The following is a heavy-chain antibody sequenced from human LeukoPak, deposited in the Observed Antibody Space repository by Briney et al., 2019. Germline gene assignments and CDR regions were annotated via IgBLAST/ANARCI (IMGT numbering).Heavy chain of an antibody. CDR2: INYDGSEK. CDR1: GFIFSTTS. Sequence: AGGSPRLSCAGSGFIFSTTSMNWVRQTPGKGLEWVASINYDGSEKYYVGSVEGRFTISRDSAKKSLFLQMNSLRAEDTAIYYCTRGQHWGQGTLVTVSS. J-gene: IGHJ1*01. V-gene: IGHV3-7*01. CDR3: TRGQH.